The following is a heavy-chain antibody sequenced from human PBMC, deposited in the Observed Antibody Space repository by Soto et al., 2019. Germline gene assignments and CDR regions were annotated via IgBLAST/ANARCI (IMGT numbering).Heavy chain of an antibody. V-gene: IGHV3-33*01. Sequence: QVQLVESGGGVVQPGRSLRLSCEVSGFSLSGYGMHWVRQAPGKGLEWVAVIWYDGTTKNYADSVKGRFTISRDSSKNTVYLQMNSLKVEETAVYYCARDVDRTSHLNWFDPWGQGVMVTVSS. CDR2: IWYDGTTK. CDR3: ARDVDRTSHLNWFDP. CDR1: GFSLSGYG. D-gene: IGHD5-12*01. J-gene: IGHJ5*02.